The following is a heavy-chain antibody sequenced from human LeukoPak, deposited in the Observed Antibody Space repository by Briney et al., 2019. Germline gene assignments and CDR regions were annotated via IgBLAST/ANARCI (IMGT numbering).Heavy chain of an antibody. D-gene: IGHD6-13*01. CDR2: ISGDSGSI. Sequence: PGGSLRLSCAASGFTFDDYAIYWVRQGPGKGLEWVSLISGDSGSIYYADSVKGRFTISRDNSKNSLYLQMNSLRTEDTDLYYCAKEDYSSSWYALDYWGQGTLVTVSS. J-gene: IGHJ4*02. CDR3: AKEDYSSSWYALDY. CDR1: GFTFDDYA. V-gene: IGHV3-43*02.